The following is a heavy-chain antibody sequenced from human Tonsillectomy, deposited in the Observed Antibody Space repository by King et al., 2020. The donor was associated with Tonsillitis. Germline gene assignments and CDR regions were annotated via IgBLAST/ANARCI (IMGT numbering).Heavy chain of an antibody. V-gene: IGHV1-69*01. CDR3: ATASVTLLPFGFYYMDV. J-gene: IGHJ6*03. CDR1: GGSFSNSP. D-gene: IGHD2-21*02. CDR2: IIPVFGTT. Sequence: QLVQSGAEVKKPGSSVKVSCRASGGSFSNSPISWVRQAPGQGLEWMGGIIPVFGTTNYAQKFQGRVTITADESMNTAYMELTSLRSEDSGVFFCATASVTLLPFGFYYMDVWGMGTTVTVSS.